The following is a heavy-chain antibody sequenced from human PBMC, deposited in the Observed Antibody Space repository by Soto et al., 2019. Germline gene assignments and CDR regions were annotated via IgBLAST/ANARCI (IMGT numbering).Heavy chain of an antibody. CDR3: ARDRTGTTSFGYYYGMDV. CDR1: GGSISSGGYY. D-gene: IGHD1-7*01. V-gene: IGHV4-31*03. J-gene: IGHJ6*02. CDR2: IYYSGST. Sequence: SETLSLTCTVSGGSISSGGYYWSWIRQHPGKGLEWIGYIYYSGSTYYNPSLKSRVTISVDTSKNQFSLKLSSVTAADTAVYYCARDRTGTTSFGYYYGMDVWRQGTTVTVS.